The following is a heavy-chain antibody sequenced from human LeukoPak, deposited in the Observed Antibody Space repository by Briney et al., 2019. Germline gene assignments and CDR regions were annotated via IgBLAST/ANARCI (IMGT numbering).Heavy chain of an antibody. CDR2: ISRSGDTI. Sequence: GGSLRLSCVASGFTFSDYAMSWIRQAPGQGLEWVSYISRSGDTIDYAGSVKGRFSISRDNAKNSLYLQMNSLRAEDTAVYYCAGYHWNSGVVYWGQGTLVTVSS. V-gene: IGHV3-11*01. D-gene: IGHD1-7*01. CDR1: GFTFSDYA. J-gene: IGHJ4*02. CDR3: AGYHWNSGVVY.